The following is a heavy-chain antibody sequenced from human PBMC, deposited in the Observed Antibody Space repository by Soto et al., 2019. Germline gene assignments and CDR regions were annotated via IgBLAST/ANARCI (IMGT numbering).Heavy chain of an antibody. CDR3: VRFSILLSARGRGAFFDS. CDR1: GFTFSNYW. D-gene: IGHD3-10*01. J-gene: IGHJ4*02. Sequence: EVQLVESGGGLVQPGGSLGLSCAASGFTFSNYWMSWVRQVPGKGLAWVSNIKEDGRKKDYVDPVKGRFTISRENAKNAVYIQMNSLRDEDTAVYYCVRFSILLSARGRGAFFDSLAQGTPVTVSS. V-gene: IGHV3-7*03. CDR2: IKEDGRKK.